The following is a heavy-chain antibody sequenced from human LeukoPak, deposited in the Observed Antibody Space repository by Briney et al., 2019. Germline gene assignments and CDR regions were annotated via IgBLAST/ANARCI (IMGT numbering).Heavy chain of an antibody. V-gene: IGHV3-9*01. CDR1: GFTFDDYA. CDR3: ARDRLLWFGEEDY. CDR2: ISWNSGSI. J-gene: IGHJ4*02. D-gene: IGHD3-10*01. Sequence: PGRSLRLSCAASGFTFDDYAMHWVRQAPGKGLEWVSGISWNSGSIGYADSVKGRFTISRDNAKNSLYLQMNSLRAEDTAVYYCARDRLLWFGEEDYWGQGTLVTVSS.